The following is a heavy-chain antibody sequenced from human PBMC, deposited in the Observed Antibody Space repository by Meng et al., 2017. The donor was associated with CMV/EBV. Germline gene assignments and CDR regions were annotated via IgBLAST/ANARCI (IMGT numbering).Heavy chain of an antibody. CDR1: GGSFSGYY. J-gene: IGHJ5*02. V-gene: IGHV4-34*01. CDR3: ARGGNWFDP. Sequence: QVQLQQWGAGLLKPSETLSLPCAVYGGSFSGYYRSWIRQPPGKGLEWIGEINHSGSTNYNPSLKSRVTISVDTSKNQFSLKLSSVTAADTAVYYCARGGNWFDPWGQGTLVTVSS. CDR2: INHSGST.